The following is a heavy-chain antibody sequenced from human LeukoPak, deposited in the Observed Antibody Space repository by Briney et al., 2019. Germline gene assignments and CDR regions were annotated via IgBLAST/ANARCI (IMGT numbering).Heavy chain of an antibody. V-gene: IGHV1-18*01. Sequence: ASVKVSCKVSGYTFTSYGISWVRQAPGQGLEWMGWISAYNGNTDYAQKFQGRVTMTTDTSTSTAYMELRSLTSDDTAVYYCARDQGVVVVMNDYWGQGTLVTVSS. D-gene: IGHD2-15*01. CDR1: GYTFTSYG. CDR2: ISAYNGNT. CDR3: ARDQGVVVVMNDY. J-gene: IGHJ4*02.